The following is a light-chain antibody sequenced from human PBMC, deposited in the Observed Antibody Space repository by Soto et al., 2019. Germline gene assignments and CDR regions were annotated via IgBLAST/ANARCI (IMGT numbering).Light chain of an antibody. CDR2: DAS. CDR3: QQYDNLPPTWM. CDR1: QDISNY. V-gene: IGKV1-33*01. J-gene: IGKJ1*01. Sequence: DIQMTQSPSSLSASVGDRVTITCQASQDISNYLNWYQQKPGKAPKLLIYDASNLETGVPSRFSGSGSGTDFTFNISSLQPEDIATYYCQQYDNLPPTWMFGQGTKVEIK.